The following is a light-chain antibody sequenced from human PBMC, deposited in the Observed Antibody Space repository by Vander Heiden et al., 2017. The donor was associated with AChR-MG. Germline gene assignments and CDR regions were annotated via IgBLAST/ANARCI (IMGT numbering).Light chain of an antibody. V-gene: IGKV4-1*01. CDR3: QQHSSIPHT. CDR2: WAS. CDR1: QSVLYSSNNKNY. J-gene: IGKJ4*01. Sequence: DIVMTQSPDSLAVSLGERATINCKSSQSVLYSSNNKNYLAWYQQKPGQPPKLLIYWASTRESGVPDRFTGSGSGTDFTLTISSLQAEDVAVYYCQQHSSIPHTFGGGTKVEIK.